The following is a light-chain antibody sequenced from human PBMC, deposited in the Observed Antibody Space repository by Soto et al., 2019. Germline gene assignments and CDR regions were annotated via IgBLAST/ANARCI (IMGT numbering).Light chain of an antibody. J-gene: IGLJ2*01. CDR1: VLANKF. V-gene: IGLV3-27*01. CDR2: KDS. CDR3: YSATDNVVL. Sequence: SYELTQPSSVSVSPGQTARITCSGEVLANKFAAWFQQKPGQAPVLVIYKDSERPSGIPERFSGSSSGTTVTLTISGAQVDDEADFYCYSATDNVVLSGGGTKLTVL.